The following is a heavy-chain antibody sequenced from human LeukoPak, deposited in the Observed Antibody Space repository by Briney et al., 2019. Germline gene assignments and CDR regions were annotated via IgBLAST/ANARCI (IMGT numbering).Heavy chain of an antibody. CDR1: GFTFSDYY. V-gene: IGHV3-11*01. J-gene: IGHJ6*02. D-gene: IGHD3-3*01. Sequence: GGSLRLSCAASGFTFSDYYMSWIRQAPGKGLEWVSYISSSGSTIYYADSVKGRFTISRDNAENSLYLQMNSLRAEDTAVYYCARVGYDFWSGYYMDVWGQGTTVTVSS. CDR3: ARVGYDFWSGYYMDV. CDR2: ISSSGSTI.